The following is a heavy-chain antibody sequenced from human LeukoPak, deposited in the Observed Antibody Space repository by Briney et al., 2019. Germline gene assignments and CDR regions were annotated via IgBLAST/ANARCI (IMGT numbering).Heavy chain of an antibody. D-gene: IGHD1-26*01. V-gene: IGHV4-34*01. J-gene: IGHJ4*01. CDR2: INHSGST. CDR3: ARDRGGSYYYFDY. Sequence: PSETLSLTCAVYGGSFSGYYWSWIRQPPGKGLEWIGEINHSGSTNYNPSLKSRVTISVDTSENQFSLKLSSVTAADTAVYYCARDRGGSYYYFDYWGQGSLVTVSS. CDR1: GGSFSGYY.